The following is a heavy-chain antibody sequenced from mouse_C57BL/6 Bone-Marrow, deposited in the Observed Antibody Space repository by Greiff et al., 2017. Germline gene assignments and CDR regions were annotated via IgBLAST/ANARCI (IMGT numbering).Heavy chain of an antibody. Sequence: QVHVKQSGAELARPGASVKLSCKASGYTFTSYGISWVKQRTGQGLEWIGEIYPRSGNTYYNEKFKGKATLTADKSSSTAYMELRSLTSEDSAVYFCARGYYGSSPFYYAMDYWGQGTSVTVSS. J-gene: IGHJ4*01. CDR2: IYPRSGNT. CDR3: ARGYYGSSPFYYAMDY. V-gene: IGHV1-81*01. D-gene: IGHD1-1*01. CDR1: GYTFTSYG.